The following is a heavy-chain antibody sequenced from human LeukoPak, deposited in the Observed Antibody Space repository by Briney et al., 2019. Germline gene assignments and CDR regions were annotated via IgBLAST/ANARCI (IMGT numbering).Heavy chain of an antibody. D-gene: IGHD4-17*01. CDR1: GFILSSYA. CDR3: TRDSSYGDYSTAFDY. Sequence: GGSLRLSCAASGFILSSYAMTWVRQAPGKGLEWVSSSGSTTDYSDSVKGRFTISRDNSKNTLYLQMNSLSAEDTAVYYCTRDSSYGDYSTAFDYWGQGALVTVSS. J-gene: IGHJ4*02. CDR2: SGSTT. V-gene: IGHV3-23*01.